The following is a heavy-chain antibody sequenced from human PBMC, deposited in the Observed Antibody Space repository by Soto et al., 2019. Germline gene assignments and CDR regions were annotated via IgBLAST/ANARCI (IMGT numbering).Heavy chain of an antibody. J-gene: IGHJ4*02. D-gene: IGHD3-22*01. CDR2: ITSTSDTI. Sequence: EVQLVESGGGLVQPGGSLRLSCAASGFTFSNYNMNWVRQAPGKGLEWVSYITSTSDTIYYADSVKGRFTISRDNAKNSLYLQMNSLRDEDTAVYYCVRDSSGYYNSDYWGQGTLVTVSS. CDR3: VRDSSGYYNSDY. V-gene: IGHV3-48*02. CDR1: GFTFSNYN.